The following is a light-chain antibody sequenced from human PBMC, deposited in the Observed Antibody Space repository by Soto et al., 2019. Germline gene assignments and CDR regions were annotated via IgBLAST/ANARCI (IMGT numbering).Light chain of an antibody. J-gene: IGKJ4*01. CDR2: AAS. CDR1: QSVSRDY. V-gene: IGKV3-20*01. Sequence: EIVLAQSPGTLSLSPGQRATLSCRASQSVSRDYVAWYQHKPGQAPRLLIYAASSRPSGIPDRFGGSGSGTDFTLTISRLEPEDFAFYYCQQYGSSPLTFGGGTRVEFK. CDR3: QQYGSSPLT.